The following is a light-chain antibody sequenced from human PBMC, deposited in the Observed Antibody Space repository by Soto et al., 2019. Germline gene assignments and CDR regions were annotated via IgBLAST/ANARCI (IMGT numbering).Light chain of an antibody. J-gene: IGLJ2*01. V-gene: IGLV2-14*03. CDR1: SSDVGGYNY. Sequence: QSALTQPASMSGSPGQSITISCTGTSSDVGGYNYVSWYRQHPGKAPKLMIYDVNNRPSGVSNRFSGSKPGNTASLTISGLQAEDEADYYCSSHSSSSTLVVFGGGTQLTVL. CDR3: SSHSSSSTLVV. CDR2: DVN.